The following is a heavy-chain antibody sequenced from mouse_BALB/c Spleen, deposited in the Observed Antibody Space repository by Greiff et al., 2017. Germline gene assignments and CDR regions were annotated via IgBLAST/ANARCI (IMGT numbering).Heavy chain of an antibody. Sequence: EVHVVESGGGLVKPGGSLKLSCAASGFTFSSYAMSWVRQSPEKRLEWVAEISSGGSYTYYPDTVTGRFTISRDNAKNTLYMEMSSLRSEDTAMYYCARDSYWGQGTLVTVSA. CDR1: GFTFSSYA. J-gene: IGHJ3*01. CDR3: ARDSY. CDR2: ISSGGSYT. V-gene: IGHV5-9-4*01.